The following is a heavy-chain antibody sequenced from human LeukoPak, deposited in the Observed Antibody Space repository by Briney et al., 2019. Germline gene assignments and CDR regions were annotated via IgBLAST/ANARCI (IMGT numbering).Heavy chain of an antibody. CDR3: ARQVEKNYGDWFDP. CDR1: GGSVSSNTHH. V-gene: IGHV4-39*01. CDR2: VYYLGST. J-gene: IGHJ5*02. Sequence: SETLSLTCTVSGGSVSSNTHHWGWIRQPPGKGLEWIGSVYYLGSTYYNPSLKSRVTISVDTSKNHFSLKVRSVTAADTAVYYYARQVEKNYGDWFDPWGQGTLVTVSS. D-gene: IGHD3-16*01.